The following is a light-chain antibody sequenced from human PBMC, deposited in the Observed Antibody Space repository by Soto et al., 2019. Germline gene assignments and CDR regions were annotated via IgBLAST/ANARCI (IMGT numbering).Light chain of an antibody. CDR1: LGISSW. V-gene: IGKV1-12*01. Sequence: DIQMTQSPSLVSAAVGDRVTITCRASLGISSWLAGYQHKPWRAPKLLIHAASSLESRVPSRFSGSGSGTDFNPTIRSLQREDFATYYRQQPTSFPLPFAGGTKLEIK. J-gene: IGKJ4*01. CDR2: AAS. CDR3: QQPTSFPLP.